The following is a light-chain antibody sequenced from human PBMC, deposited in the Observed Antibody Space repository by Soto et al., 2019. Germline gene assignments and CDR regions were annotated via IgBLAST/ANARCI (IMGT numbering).Light chain of an antibody. V-gene: IGLV1-40*01. Sequence: QSVLTQPPSVSGAPGQRVTISCTGSSSNIGAGYDVHWYQQHPRTAPKLLIYGNSNRPSGVPDRFSGSKSGTSASLAITGLQAEDEADYYCQSYDSSLSGYVFGTGTKLTVL. CDR3: QSYDSSLSGYV. CDR2: GNS. CDR1: SSNIGAGYD. J-gene: IGLJ1*01.